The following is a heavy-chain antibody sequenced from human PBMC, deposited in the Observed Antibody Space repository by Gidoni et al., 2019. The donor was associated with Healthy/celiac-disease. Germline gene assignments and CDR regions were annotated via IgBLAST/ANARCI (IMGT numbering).Heavy chain of an antibody. D-gene: IGHD3-10*01. CDR2: IRSKAYGGPT. Sequence: EVQLVETGGGLVQPGRSLRLPCTAYGFTCGDYAMSWGRQAPGKGLELLGFIRSKAYGGPTAYAASVKGRFTISRDDSKSIAYLQMTSLTTEDTAVYYCTREDYGSGSYYNEKHDYYYYGMDVWGQGTTVTVSS. V-gene: IGHV3-49*04. J-gene: IGHJ6*02. CDR3: TREDYGSGSYYNEKHDYYYYGMDV. CDR1: GFTCGDYA.